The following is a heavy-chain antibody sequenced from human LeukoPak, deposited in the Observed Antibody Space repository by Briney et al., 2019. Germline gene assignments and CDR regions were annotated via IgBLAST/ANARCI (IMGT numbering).Heavy chain of an antibody. CDR2: FDPEDGET. J-gene: IGHJ4*02. CDR1: GYTLTELS. CDR3: ATAVYDSSGLIDY. D-gene: IGHD3-22*01. V-gene: IGHV1-24*01. Sequence: ASVKVSCKVSGYTLTELSMHWVRQAPGKGLEWRGGFDPEDGETIYAQKFQGRVTMTEDTSTDTAYMELSSLRSEDTAVYYCATAVYDSSGLIDYWGQGTLVTVSS.